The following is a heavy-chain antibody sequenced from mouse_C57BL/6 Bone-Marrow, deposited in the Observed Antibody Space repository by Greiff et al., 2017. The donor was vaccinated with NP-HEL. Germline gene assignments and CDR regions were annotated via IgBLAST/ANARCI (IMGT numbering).Heavy chain of an antibody. J-gene: IGHJ2*01. V-gene: IGHV1-72*01. CDR2: IDPNSGGT. Sequence: QVQLQQPGAELVKPGASVKLSCKASGYTFTNYWMHWVTQRPGRGLEWIGRIDPNSGGTKYNEKFKSKATLTVDKPSSTAYMPLSSLTSEDSAVYYCARYYYGSGYFDYWGQGTTLTVST. D-gene: IGHD1-1*01. CDR1: GYTFTNYW. CDR3: ARYYYGSGYFDY.